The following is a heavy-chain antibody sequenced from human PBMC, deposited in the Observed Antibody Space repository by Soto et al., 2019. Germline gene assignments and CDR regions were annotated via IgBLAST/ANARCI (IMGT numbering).Heavy chain of an antibody. D-gene: IGHD1-20*01. J-gene: IGHJ4*02. CDR1: GFTFSDYG. CDR3: GKVLSPNWNDLDY. CDR2: ISSDGNNH. Sequence: GGSLRLSCAASGFTFSDYGMHWVRQAPGKGLEWVAAISSDGNNHYYADSVKGRFTVSRDTSKTTLSLQMDSLRPEDTAVYYCGKVLSPNWNDLDYWGQRTLVTVSS. V-gene: IGHV3-30*18.